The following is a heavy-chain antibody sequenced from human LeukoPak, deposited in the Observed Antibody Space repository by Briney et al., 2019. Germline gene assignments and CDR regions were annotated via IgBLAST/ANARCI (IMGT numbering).Heavy chain of an antibody. CDR2: IIPIFGTA. V-gene: IGHV1-69*13. Sequence: GASVNVSCTASGGTFSNYAISWVRQAPGQGLEWMGGIIPIFGTANYAQKFQGRVTITADESTSTAYMELSSLRSEDTAVYYCARHIAVAGSFDYWGQGTLVTVSS. D-gene: IGHD6-19*01. CDR1: GGTFSNYA. J-gene: IGHJ4*02. CDR3: ARHIAVAGSFDY.